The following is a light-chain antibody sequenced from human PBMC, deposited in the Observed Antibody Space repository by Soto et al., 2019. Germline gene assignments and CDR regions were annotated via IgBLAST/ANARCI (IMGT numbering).Light chain of an antibody. J-gene: IGLJ1*01. Sequence: QSALTQPASVSGSPGQSIIISCTGTSTDVGKYDLVSWYQHHPGKAPKLIVYDVTQWPSGASRRFAGSKSGNTASLTIFGLQADDEADYYCCSYASSSSYVFGTGTKVTVL. CDR3: CSYASSSSYV. V-gene: IGLV2-23*02. CDR1: STDVGKYDL. CDR2: DVT.